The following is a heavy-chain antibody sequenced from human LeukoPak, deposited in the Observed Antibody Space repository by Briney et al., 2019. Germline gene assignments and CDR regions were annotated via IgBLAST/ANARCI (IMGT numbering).Heavy chain of an antibody. D-gene: IGHD6-6*01. V-gene: IGHV4-4*09. CDR1: GGSISSYY. J-gene: IGHJ6*03. CDR2: IYTSGST. CDR3: ARGGYSSSSYYYYYMDV. Sequence: PSETLSLTCTVSGGSISSYYWSWIRQPPGKGLEWIGYIYTSGSTNYNPSLKSRVTISVDTSKNQFSLKLSSVTAADTAVYYCARGGYSSSSYYYYYMDVWGKGTTVTVSS.